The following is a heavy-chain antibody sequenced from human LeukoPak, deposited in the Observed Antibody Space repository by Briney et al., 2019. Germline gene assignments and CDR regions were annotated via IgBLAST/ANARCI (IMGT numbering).Heavy chain of an antibody. V-gene: IGHV3-23*01. CDR1: GFTFSRYA. J-gene: IGHJ4*02. CDR3: AKSAVAYCGGDCYSLLDY. Sequence: GGSLRLSCAASGFTFSRYAMSWVRQAPGKGLEWVSAISGSGGSTYYADSVKGRFTISRDNSKNTLYLQMNSLRAEDTAVYYCAKSAVAYCGGDCYSLLDYWGQGTLVTVSS. D-gene: IGHD2-21*02. CDR2: ISGSGGST.